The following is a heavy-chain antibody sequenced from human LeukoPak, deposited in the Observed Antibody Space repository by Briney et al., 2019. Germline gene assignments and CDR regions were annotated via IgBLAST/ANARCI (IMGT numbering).Heavy chain of an antibody. Sequence: GGSLRLSCAASGFTFSSYGMHWVRQAPGKGLEWVAVISYDGSDKYYADSVKGRFTISRDNSKNTLYLQMNSLRAEDTAVYYCAKDSSYDSSGYYRVRNWFDPWGQGTLVTVSS. V-gene: IGHV3-30*18. D-gene: IGHD3-22*01. CDR2: ISYDGSDK. CDR3: AKDSSYDSSGYYRVRNWFDP. J-gene: IGHJ5*02. CDR1: GFTFSSYG.